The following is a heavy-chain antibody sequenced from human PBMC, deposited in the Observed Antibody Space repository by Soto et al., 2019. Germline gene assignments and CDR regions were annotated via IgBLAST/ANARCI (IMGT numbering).Heavy chain of an antibody. CDR1: SGSISSSNW. Sequence: QVQLQESGPGLVKPSGTLSLTCAVSSGSISSSNWWSWVRQPPGKGLEWIGEIYHSGSTNYNPSLKSRVTISVDKSKNQVSLKLSSVAAADTAVYYCARSRLYDFWSGYYGNYFDYWGQGTLVTVSS. CDR2: IYHSGST. V-gene: IGHV4-4*02. CDR3: ARSRLYDFWSGYYGNYFDY. D-gene: IGHD3-3*01. J-gene: IGHJ4*02.